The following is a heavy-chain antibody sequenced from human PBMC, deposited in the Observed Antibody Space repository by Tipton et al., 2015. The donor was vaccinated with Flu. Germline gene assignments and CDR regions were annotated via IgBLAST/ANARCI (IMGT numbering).Heavy chain of an antibody. CDR3: ARDSWTRNSSGYPY. V-gene: IGHV4-39*07. D-gene: IGHD3-22*01. CDR2: IYYSGST. CDR1: GGSISSSSYY. J-gene: IGHJ4*02. Sequence: TLSITCTVSGGSISSSSYYWGWIRQPPGKGLEWIGSIYYSGSTYYNPSLKSRVTISVDTSKNQFSLKLSSVTAADTAVYYCARDSWTRNSSGYPYWGQGTLVTVSS.